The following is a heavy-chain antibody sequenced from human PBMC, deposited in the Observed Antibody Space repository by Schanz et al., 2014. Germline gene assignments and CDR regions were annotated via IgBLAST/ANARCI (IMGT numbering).Heavy chain of an antibody. Sequence: QVQLVQSGADVKKPGASVKVSCKVSGYTLTELSMHWVRQAPGKGLEWVGGFDPEDGETTYAQKFQGRVTMTEDTSSNTAYMELNSLRSEDTAVYYCATGRGYNYGYLYYFDSWGQGTLVTVSS. CDR1: GYTLTELS. D-gene: IGHD5-18*01. CDR2: FDPEDGET. J-gene: IGHJ4*02. CDR3: ATGRGYNYGYLYYFDS. V-gene: IGHV1-24*01.